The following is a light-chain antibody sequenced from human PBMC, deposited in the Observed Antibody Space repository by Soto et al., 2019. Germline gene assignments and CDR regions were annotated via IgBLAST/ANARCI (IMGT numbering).Light chain of an antibody. CDR2: QDT. Sequence: SYELTQTPSVSVSPGQTATITCSGDKLEDKFVCWYHQRAGQSPVLVIYQDTRRPSGIPERFSGSNSGNTATLTISGTQAMDEGDYYCQVWDRSTSTVLFGGGTKLTVL. CDR1: KLEDKF. CDR3: QVWDRSTSTVL. J-gene: IGLJ2*01. V-gene: IGLV3-1*01.